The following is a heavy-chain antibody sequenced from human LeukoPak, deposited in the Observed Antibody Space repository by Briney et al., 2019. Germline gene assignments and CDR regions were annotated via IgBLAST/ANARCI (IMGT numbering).Heavy chain of an antibody. CDR2: IRSKAYGGTT. CDR3: TRVSTATFGY. Sequence: PGRSLSLPCTSSGFTFGDYAMSWVRQAPGKGLEWVGFIRSKAYGGTTEYAASVKGRFTISRDDSKSIAYLQMNSLKTEDTAVYYCTRVSTATFGYWGQGTLVTVSS. J-gene: IGHJ4*02. V-gene: IGHV3-49*04. D-gene: IGHD5/OR15-5a*01. CDR1: GFTFGDYA.